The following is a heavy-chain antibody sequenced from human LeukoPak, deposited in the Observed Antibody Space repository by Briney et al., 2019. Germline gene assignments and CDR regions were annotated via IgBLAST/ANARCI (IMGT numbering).Heavy chain of an antibody. CDR1: GDSIMNYY. CDR3: AAAKGYCSTGVCYPWVRPEY. V-gene: IGHV4-59*01. J-gene: IGHJ4*02. Sequence: SETLSLTCTVSGDSIMNYYWTWIRQPPGKGLEWIGYIYYSGNTNYNPSHKSRVTISIDTSTNQFSLKLSSVTAADTAVYYCAAAKGYCSTGVCYPWVRPEYWGQGTLVTVSS. D-gene: IGHD2-8*01. CDR2: IYYSGNT.